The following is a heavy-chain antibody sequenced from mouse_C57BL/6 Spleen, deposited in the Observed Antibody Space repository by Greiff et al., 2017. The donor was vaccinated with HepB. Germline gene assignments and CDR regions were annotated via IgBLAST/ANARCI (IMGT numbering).Heavy chain of an antibody. V-gene: IGHV2-6*03. CDR2: IWSDGST. Sequence: QVQLKESGPGLVAPSQSLSITCTVSGFSLTSYGVHWVRQPPGKGLEWLVVIWSDGSTTYNSAIKSRLSISKDNAKSKAFLKMNSLQTYDTAMYYCARMDLYDMDYWGQGTTVTVSS. J-gene: IGHJ4*01. CDR1: GFSLTSYG. CDR3: ARMDLYDMDY.